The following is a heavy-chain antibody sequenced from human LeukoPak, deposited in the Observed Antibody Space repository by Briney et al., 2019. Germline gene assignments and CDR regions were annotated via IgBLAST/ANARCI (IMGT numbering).Heavy chain of an antibody. CDR2: IKSDGSFT. D-gene: IGHD1-1*01. J-gene: IGHJ3*02. Sequence: GGSLRLSCVASGFTFSSHWMHWVRQAPGKGLVWVSHIKSDGSFTNYADSVKGRFTISRDNAKNTLYLQMNSLRPEDTAVYYCARGTGAFDIWGQGTRVTVSS. V-gene: IGHV3-74*01. CDR3: ARGTGAFDI. CDR1: GFTFSSHW.